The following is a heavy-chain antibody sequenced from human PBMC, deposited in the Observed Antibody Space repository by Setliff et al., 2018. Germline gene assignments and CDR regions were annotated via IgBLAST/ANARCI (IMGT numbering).Heavy chain of an antibody. D-gene: IGHD6-6*01. CDR3: ARGRIAERPEAIDY. CDR1: GESFDNHY. J-gene: IGHJ4*02. V-gene: IGHV4-34*01. CDR2: INHRGFT. Sequence: SETLSLTCAVYGESFDNHYWTWIRQPPGERLEWIGEINHRGFTDYKPSLKSRLTMSVDTSRNQFSLNLGSVTAADTGVYYCARGRIAERPEAIDYWGQATPVTVSS.